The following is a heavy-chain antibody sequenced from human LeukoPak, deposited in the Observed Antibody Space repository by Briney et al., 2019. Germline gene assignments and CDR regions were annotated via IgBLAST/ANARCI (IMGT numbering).Heavy chain of an antibody. J-gene: IGHJ4*02. D-gene: IGHD6-13*01. CDR3: ARGGLIGSGEAAAGNGGFDY. Sequence: ASVKVSCKASGYTFTSYDINWVRQATGQGLEWMGWMNPNSGNTGYAQKFQGRVTMTRNTSISTAYMELSSLRSEDTAVYYCARGGLIGSGEAAAGNGGFDYWGQGTLVTVSS. V-gene: IGHV1-8*01. CDR2: MNPNSGNT. CDR1: GYTFTSYD.